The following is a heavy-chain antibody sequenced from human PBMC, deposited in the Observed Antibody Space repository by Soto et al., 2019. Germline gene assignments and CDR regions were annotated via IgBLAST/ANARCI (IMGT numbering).Heavy chain of an antibody. CDR2: INHSGST. D-gene: IGHD5-18*01. J-gene: IGHJ4*02. Sequence: SETLSLTCAVSGGSISSGGYSWSWIRQPPGKGLEWIGEINHSGSTNYNPSLKSRVTISVDTSKNQFSLKLSSATAADTAVYYCARVGGYSYGSHYDDYWGQGTLVTVSS. CDR1: GGSISSGGYS. V-gene: IGHV4-30-2*01. CDR3: ARVGGYSYGSHYDDY.